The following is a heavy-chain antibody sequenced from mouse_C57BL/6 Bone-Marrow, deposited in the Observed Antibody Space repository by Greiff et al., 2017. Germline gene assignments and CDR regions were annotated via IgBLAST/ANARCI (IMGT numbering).Heavy chain of an antibody. D-gene: IGHD1-1*01. CDR1: GYTFTDYN. CDR3: ARSSWFAY. Sequence: EVKLQQSGPELVKPGASVKIPCKASGYTFTDYNMDWVKQSHGKSLEWIGDITPNNGGTIYNQKFKGKATLTVDKSSSTSYMELRRLTSEDTAVYYCARSSWFAYWGQGTLVTVSA. V-gene: IGHV1-18*01. J-gene: IGHJ3*01. CDR2: ITPNNGGT.